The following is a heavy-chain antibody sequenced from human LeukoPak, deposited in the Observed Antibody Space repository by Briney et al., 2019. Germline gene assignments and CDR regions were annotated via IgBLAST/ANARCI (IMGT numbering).Heavy chain of an antibody. Sequence: GGSLRLSCAASGFTFSDYYMSWIRQAPGKGLEWVSYISSSGCTIYYADCVKGRFTISRDNAKNSLYLQMNSLRAEDTAVYYCARAPYIAARPYYFDYWGQGTLVTVSS. J-gene: IGHJ4*02. V-gene: IGHV3-11*04. CDR2: ISSSGCTI. D-gene: IGHD6-6*01. CDR1: GFTFSDYY. CDR3: ARAPYIAARPYYFDY.